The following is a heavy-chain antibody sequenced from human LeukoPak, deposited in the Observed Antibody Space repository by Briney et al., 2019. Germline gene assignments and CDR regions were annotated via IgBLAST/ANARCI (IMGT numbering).Heavy chain of an antibody. CDR2: TNPNSGGT. Sequence: ASVKVSCKASGYTFTGYYMHWVRQAPGQGLEWMGWTNPNSGGTNYAQKFQGRVTMTRDTSISTAYMELSRLRSDDTAVYYCARVQTDTAMVTVAGTWFDPWGQGTLVTVSS. CDR1: GYTFTGYY. CDR3: ARVQTDTAMVTVAGTWFDP. V-gene: IGHV1-2*02. J-gene: IGHJ5*02. D-gene: IGHD5-18*01.